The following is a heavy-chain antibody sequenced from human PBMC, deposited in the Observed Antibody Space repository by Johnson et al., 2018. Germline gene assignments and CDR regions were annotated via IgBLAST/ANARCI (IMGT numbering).Heavy chain of an antibody. CDR1: GYTFTSYY. D-gene: IGHD1-26*01. CDR2: INPSGGST. V-gene: IGHV1-46*01. CDR3: AGGGGVGATGLVEI. J-gene: IGHJ3*02. Sequence: QVQLVQSGAEVKKPGASVKVSCKASGYTFTSYYMHWVRQAPGQGLEWMGIINPSGGSTSYAQKFQGRVTMTRDTSTSTVYMELRRLRSEGTAVYYCAGGGGVGATGLVEIWGQGTMVTVSS.